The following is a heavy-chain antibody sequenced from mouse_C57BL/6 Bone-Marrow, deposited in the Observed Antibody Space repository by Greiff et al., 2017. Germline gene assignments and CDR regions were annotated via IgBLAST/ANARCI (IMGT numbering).Heavy chain of an antibody. Sequence: DVMLVESGGGLVQPGGSLKLSCAASGFTFSDYGMAWVRQAPRKGPEWVAFISNLAYSIYYADTVTGRFTISRENAKNTLYLEMSSLRSEDTAMYYCARHENYYGSSPMFDVWGTGTTVTVSS. V-gene: IGHV5-15*01. CDR2: ISNLAYSI. J-gene: IGHJ1*03. CDR3: ARHENYYGSSPMFDV. CDR1: GFTFSDYG. D-gene: IGHD1-1*01.